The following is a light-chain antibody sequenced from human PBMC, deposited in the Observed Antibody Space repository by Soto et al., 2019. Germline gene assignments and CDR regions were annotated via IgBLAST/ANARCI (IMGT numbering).Light chain of an antibody. J-gene: IGKJ5*01. V-gene: IGKV3-15*01. CDR3: QQYNNWGIT. CDR1: QSVSSN. Sequence: EIVMTQSAATLSVSPGERATLSCRANQSVSSNLAWYQQKPGQAPRLLIYGASTRATGIPARFSGSGSGTEFTLTISSLQSEDFAVYYCQQYNNWGITFGQGTRLEIK. CDR2: GAS.